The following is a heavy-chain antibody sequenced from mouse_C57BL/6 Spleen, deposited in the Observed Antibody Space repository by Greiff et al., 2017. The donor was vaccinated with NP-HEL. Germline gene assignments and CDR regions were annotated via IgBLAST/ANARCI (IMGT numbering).Heavy chain of an antibody. J-gene: IGHJ3*01. CDR3: ARTYDYDEDAWFAY. CDR1: GYTFTDYN. Sequence: EVQLQQSGPELVKPGASVKIPCKASGYTFTDYNMDWVKQSHGKSLEWIGDINPNNGGTIYNQKFKGKATLTVDKSSSTAYMELRSLTSEDTAVYYCARTYDYDEDAWFAYWGQGTLVTVSA. V-gene: IGHV1-18*01. CDR2: INPNNGGT. D-gene: IGHD2-4*01.